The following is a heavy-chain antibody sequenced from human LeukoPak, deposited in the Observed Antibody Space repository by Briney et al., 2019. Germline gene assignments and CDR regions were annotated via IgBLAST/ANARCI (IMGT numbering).Heavy chain of an antibody. CDR1: GGSFSGYY. D-gene: IGHD2-15*01. V-gene: IGHV4-59*01. J-gene: IGHJ6*02. CDR3: ARVRIMVLMAATLPYYGMDV. CDR2: IYYSGST. Sequence: PSETLSLTCAVYGGSFSGYYWSWIRQPPGKGLEWIGYIYYSGSTNYNPSLKSRVTISVDTSKNQFSLKLSSVTAADTAVYYCARVRIMVLMAATLPYYGMDVWGQGTTVTVSS.